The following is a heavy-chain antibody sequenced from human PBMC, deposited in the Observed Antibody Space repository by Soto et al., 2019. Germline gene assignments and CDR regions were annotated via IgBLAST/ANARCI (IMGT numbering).Heavy chain of an antibody. CDR2: VFPIFGTP. D-gene: IGHD2-2*01. Sequence: VQLVQSGAEVRKPGSSVKVSCKASGGDFKNFFLAWGGQAPGLGLEGMGGVFPIFGTPNFVQKSQERFRITADEATSTTCMELRSLRSEGTAVYYCARVGSCLSSSCLYYGMDVWGQGTTVIVSS. CDR3: ARVGSCLSSSCLYYGMDV. J-gene: IGHJ6*02. CDR1: GGDFKNFF. V-gene: IGHV1-69*01.